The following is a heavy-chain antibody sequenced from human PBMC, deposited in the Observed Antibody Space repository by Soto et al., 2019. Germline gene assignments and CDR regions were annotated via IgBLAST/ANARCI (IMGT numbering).Heavy chain of an antibody. Sequence: QVQRVESGGGVVQPGRSLRLSCADSGFTLSRYGMHWVRQAPAKGLEWVAVISYDGSNKYYADSVKGRFNISRDNSKKPLYLQMNSLRAEDTAVSYCAKDKCPQYDGGNSLHFHYWGEGPLVTVSS. CDR3: AKDKCPQYDGGNSLHFHY. D-gene: IGHD2-21*02. CDR2: ISYDGSNK. V-gene: IGHV3-30*18. J-gene: IGHJ4*02. CDR1: GFTLSRYG.